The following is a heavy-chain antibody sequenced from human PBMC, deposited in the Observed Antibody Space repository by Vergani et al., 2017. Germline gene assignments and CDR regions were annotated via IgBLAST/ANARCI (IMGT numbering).Heavy chain of an antibody. CDR3: ARLILGVPAAIAF. CDR1: GFTFSSYA. V-gene: IGHV3-23*01. Sequence: EVQLLESGGGLVQPGGSLRLSCAASGFTFSSYAMSWVRQAPGKGLEWVSAISGSGGSTYYADSVKGRFTISRDNSKNTLYLQMNSLRAEDTAVYYCARLILGVPAAIAFWGQGTLVTVSS. CDR2: ISGSGGST. J-gene: IGHJ4*02. D-gene: IGHD2-2*02.